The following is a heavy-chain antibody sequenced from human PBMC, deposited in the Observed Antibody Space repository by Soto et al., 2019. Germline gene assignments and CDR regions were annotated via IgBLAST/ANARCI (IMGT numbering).Heavy chain of an antibody. CDR2: IIPILGIT. CDR1: GGTFSSYT. CDR3: ARGMAIVLVPAAMNYYGMDV. Sequence: SVKVSCKASGGTFSSYTISWLRQAPGQGLEWMGRIIPILGITNYAQKFQGRVTMTTDTSTSTAYMELRSLRSDDTAVYYCARGMAIVLVPAAMNYYGMDVWAQGPRSPSP. D-gene: IGHD2-2*01. J-gene: IGHJ6*02. V-gene: IGHV1-69*02.